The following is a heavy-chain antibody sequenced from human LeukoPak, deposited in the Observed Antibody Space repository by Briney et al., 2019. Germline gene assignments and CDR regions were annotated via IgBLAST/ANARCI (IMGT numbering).Heavy chain of an antibody. V-gene: IGHV4-59*12. CDR3: ARDSGSYHNWFDP. D-gene: IGHD1-26*01. Sequence: PSETLSLTCTVSGGSISSYYWSWIRQPPGKGLEWIGYIFYSGSTNYNPSLKSRVTISVDTSKNQFSLKLSSVTAADTAVYYCARDSGSYHNWFDPWGQGTLVTVSS. CDR2: IFYSGST. CDR1: GGSISSYY. J-gene: IGHJ5*02.